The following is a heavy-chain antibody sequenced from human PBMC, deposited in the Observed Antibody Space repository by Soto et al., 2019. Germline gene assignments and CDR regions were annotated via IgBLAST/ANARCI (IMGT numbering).Heavy chain of an antibody. D-gene: IGHD4-17*01. CDR3: AKSRQGYGNSDFDC. CDR1: GFTFGTYD. V-gene: IGHV3-23*01. Sequence: AGGSLRLSCAASGFTFGTYDMTWVRQAPGKGLEWVSSISGSGGSTFYADSVKGRFTISRDNSKNTLYLQMNSLGAEDTAVYYCAKSRQGYGNSDFDCWGQGTLVTVSS. J-gene: IGHJ4*02. CDR2: ISGSGGST.